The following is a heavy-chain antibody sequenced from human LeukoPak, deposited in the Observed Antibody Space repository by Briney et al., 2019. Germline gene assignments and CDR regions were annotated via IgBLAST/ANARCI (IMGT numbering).Heavy chain of an antibody. CDR3: ARERAGYCTNGVCDFDY. J-gene: IGHJ4*02. Sequence: GGSLRLSCAASGFTFSSYSMNWVRQAPGKGLEWVSFISSSSSYIYYADSVKGRFTISRDNAKNSLYLQMNSLRDEDTAVYYCARERAGYCTNGVCDFDYWGQGTLVTVSS. CDR2: ISSSSSYI. V-gene: IGHV3-21*01. CDR1: GFTFSSYS. D-gene: IGHD2-8*01.